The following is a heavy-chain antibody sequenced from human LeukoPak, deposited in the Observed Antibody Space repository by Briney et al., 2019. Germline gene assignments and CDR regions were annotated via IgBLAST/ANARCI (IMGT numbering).Heavy chain of an antibody. V-gene: IGHV3-23*01. CDR2: ISGSGGST. CDR3: ARDPGIAAAGTTGGYFDY. J-gene: IGHJ4*02. Sequence: GGSLRLSCAASGFTFSSYGMSWVRQAPGKGLDWVSAISGSGGSTYYADSVKGRFTISRDNSKNTLYLQMNSLRAEDTAVYYCARDPGIAAAGTTGGYFDYWGQGTLVTVSS. D-gene: IGHD6-13*01. CDR1: GFTFSSYG.